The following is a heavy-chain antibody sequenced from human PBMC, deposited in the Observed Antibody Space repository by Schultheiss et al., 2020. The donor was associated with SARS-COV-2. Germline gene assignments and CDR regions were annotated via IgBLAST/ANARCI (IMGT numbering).Heavy chain of an antibody. J-gene: IGHJ5*02. CDR2: IYTSGST. V-gene: IGHV4-4*08. Sequence: SETLSLTCTVSGGSISSYYWSWIRQPPGKGLEWIGRIYTSGSTNYNPSLKSRVTISVDTSKNQFSLKLSSVTAADTAVYYCARRSRGLNWFDPWGQGTLVTVSS. CDR1: GGSISSYY. CDR3: ARRSRGLNWFDP. D-gene: IGHD1-26*01.